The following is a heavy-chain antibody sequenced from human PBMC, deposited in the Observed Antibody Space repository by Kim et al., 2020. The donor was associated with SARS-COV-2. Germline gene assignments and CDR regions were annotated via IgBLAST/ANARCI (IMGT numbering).Heavy chain of an antibody. CDR2: ISYDGSNK. D-gene: IGHD3-10*01. V-gene: IGHV3-30*18. Sequence: GGSLRLSCAASGFTFSSYGMHWVRQAPGKGLEWVAVISYDGSNKYYADPENGRFTIFRDNSKNMLQLQMNSLSAEDTAGYYWTKSRATRYYYYGMDVRG. J-gene: IGHJ6*02. CDR3: TKSRATRYYYYGMDV. CDR1: GFTFSSYG.